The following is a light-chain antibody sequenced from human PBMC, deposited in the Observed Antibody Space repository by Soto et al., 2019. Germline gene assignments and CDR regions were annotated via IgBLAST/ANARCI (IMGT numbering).Light chain of an antibody. J-gene: IGKJ1*01. CDR3: QQYGSSRT. CDR2: GAS. CDR1: QSVSSSY. V-gene: IGKV3-20*01. Sequence: EIVLTQSPGTVSLSPGERATLSCRASQSVSSSYLAWYQQKPGQAPRLLIYGASSRATGIPDRFSGSGSGTDFTLTISRLEPEDFAVYYCQQYGSSRTFGQGTKVDIK.